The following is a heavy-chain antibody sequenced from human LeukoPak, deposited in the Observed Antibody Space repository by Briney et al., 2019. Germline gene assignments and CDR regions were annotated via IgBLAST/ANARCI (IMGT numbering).Heavy chain of an antibody. D-gene: IGHD5-12*01. CDR2: INPNSGGT. J-gene: IGHJ4*02. V-gene: IGHV1-2*02. Sequence: ASVKVSCKASGYTFTGYYMHWVRQAPGQGLEWMGWINPNSGGTNYAQKFQGRVTMTRDTSISTAYMELSRLRSDDTAVYYCARTLGRGYSGYDLDYWGQGTLVTVSS. CDR1: GYTFTGYY. CDR3: ARTLGRGYSGYDLDY.